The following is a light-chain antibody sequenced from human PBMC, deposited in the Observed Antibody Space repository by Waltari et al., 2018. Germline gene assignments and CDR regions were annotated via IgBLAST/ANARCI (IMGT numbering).Light chain of an antibody. J-gene: IGLJ2*01. Sequence: SYVVTQPPSVSLAPGKTATITCGGDDIGRKNVCWYQQRPGQAPVLVCYDNSDRSSGVPERFSGSNSGDTATLTISRVEVGDEADFYCQVWDSTTDHAIFGGGTKLTVL. V-gene: IGLV3-21*03. CDR3: QVWDSTTDHAI. CDR1: DIGRKN. CDR2: DNS.